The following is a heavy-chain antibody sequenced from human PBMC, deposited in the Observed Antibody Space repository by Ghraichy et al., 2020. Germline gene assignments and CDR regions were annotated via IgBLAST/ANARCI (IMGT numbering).Heavy chain of an antibody. CDR1: GFTFSSYA. J-gene: IGHJ4*02. CDR3: AKGTGDYVY. D-gene: IGHD4-17*01. Sequence: LSLTFAASGFTFSSYAMSWVRQAPGKGLEWVSAISGSGGSTYYADSVKGRFTISRDNSKNTLYLQMNSLRAEDTAVYYCAKGTGDYVYWGQGTLVTVSS. V-gene: IGHV3-23*01. CDR2: ISGSGGST.